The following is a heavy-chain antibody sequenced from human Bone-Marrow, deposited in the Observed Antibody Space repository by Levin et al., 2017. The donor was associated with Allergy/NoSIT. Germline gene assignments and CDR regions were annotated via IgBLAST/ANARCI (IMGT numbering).Heavy chain of an antibody. Sequence: GGSLRLSCTASGFIFGDYTMTWVRQAPGKGLEWVGYIRGKAYGEATEYAASVKGSFTFSRADSKSIVHLQMNSLKTEDTAVYYCTRGPDDNDYAPWGQGPLVTVSS. CDR1: GFIFGDYT. CDR2: IRGKAYGEAT. D-gene: IGHD3-16*01. V-gene: IGHV3-49*04. J-gene: IGHJ5*02. CDR3: TRGPDDNDYAP.